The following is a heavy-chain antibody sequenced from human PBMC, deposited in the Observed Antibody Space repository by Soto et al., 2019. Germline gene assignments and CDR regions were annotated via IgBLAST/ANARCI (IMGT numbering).Heavy chain of an antibody. CDR2: ISKDGDNQ. Sequence: QEQLVESGGGVVQPGRSLRLSCAASGFTFTTHAMHWVRQAPGKGLDWVALISKDGDNQYYAESVKGRFTIPRDNSKNTPFLQIDSLRGEGKGLYYCAETLSGVVGKPPDYWGQGTPGPVSS. V-gene: IGHV3-30*18. CDR1: GFTFTTHA. J-gene: IGHJ4*02. D-gene: IGHD3-16*02. CDR3: AETLSGVVGKPPDY.